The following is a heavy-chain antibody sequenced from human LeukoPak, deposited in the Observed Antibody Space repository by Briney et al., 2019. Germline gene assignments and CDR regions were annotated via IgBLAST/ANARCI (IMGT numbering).Heavy chain of an antibody. Sequence: PSETLSLTCAVYGGSFSGYYWSWLRQPPGKGLEWIGEINHSGSTNYNPSLKSRVTISVDTSKNQFSLKLSSVTAADTAVYYCARGRAYSYAYYYYGMDVWGQGTTVTVSS. V-gene: IGHV4-34*01. D-gene: IGHD5-18*01. CDR3: ARGRAYSYAYYYYGMDV. CDR2: INHSGST. J-gene: IGHJ6*02. CDR1: GGSFSGYY.